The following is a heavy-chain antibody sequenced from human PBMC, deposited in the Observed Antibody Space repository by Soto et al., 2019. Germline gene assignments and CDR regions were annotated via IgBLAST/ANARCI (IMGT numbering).Heavy chain of an antibody. D-gene: IGHD5-12*01. CDR1: GGTFSSYA. CDR2: IVPIVDTS. CDR3: VRVVAIPGYPDN. V-gene: IGHV1-69*12. Sequence: QVQLVQSGAEVRQPASSVKVSCKTSGGTFSSYAISWVRQAPGQGLEWMGGIVPIVDTSTYAQKFQGRVTITADESTSTVYMELRSLRSDDTAVYYCVRVVAIPGYPDNWGQGNLVTVSS. J-gene: IGHJ4*02.